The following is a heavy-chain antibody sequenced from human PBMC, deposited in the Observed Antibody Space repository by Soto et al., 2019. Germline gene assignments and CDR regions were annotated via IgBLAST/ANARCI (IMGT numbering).Heavy chain of an antibody. CDR3: ALIPRDEYYYYGMAF. CDR1: GGTFSSYA. Sequence: SVKVSCKASGGTFSSYAISWVRQAPGQGLEWMGGIIPIFGTANYAQKFRGRVTITADESTSTAYMELSSLRSEDTAVYYCALIPRDEYYYYGMAFWGQGTXVTVSS. CDR2: IIPIFGTA. D-gene: IGHD2-21*02. J-gene: IGHJ6*02. V-gene: IGHV1-69*13.